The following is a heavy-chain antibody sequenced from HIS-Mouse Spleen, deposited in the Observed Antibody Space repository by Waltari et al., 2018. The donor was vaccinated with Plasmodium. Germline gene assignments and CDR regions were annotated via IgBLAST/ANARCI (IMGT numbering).Heavy chain of an antibody. CDR3: AHRLSLGSAFDI. D-gene: IGHD1-26*01. J-gene: IGHJ3*02. CDR2: IYWDDDN. V-gene: IGHV2-5*02. Sequence: QITLKESGPTLVKPTQTLTLTCTFSGFSLSTSGVGVGWIRQPPGKALEWLALIYWDDDNRYSPSLKSRLTITKDTSKNQVFLTMTDMDPVDTATYYCAHRLSLGSAFDIWGQGTMVTVSS. CDR1: GFSLSTSGVG.